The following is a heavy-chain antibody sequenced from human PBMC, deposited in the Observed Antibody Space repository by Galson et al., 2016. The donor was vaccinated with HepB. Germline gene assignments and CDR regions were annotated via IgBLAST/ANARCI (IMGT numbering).Heavy chain of an antibody. V-gene: IGHV3-53*01. CDR1: GFTVSSND. CDR3: ANANARSGGSGRFDY. CDR2: FYSGGHT. Sequence: SLRLSCAASGFTVSSNDMSWVRQAPGKGLEWVSVFYSGGHTYYADSVKGRFTISRDYSKNTLYLQMNSLRAEDTAVYYCANANARSGGSGRFDYWGQGTLVTVSS. J-gene: IGHJ4*02. D-gene: IGHD2-15*01.